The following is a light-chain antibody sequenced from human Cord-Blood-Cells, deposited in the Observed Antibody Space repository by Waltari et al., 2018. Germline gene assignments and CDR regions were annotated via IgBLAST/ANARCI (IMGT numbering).Light chain of an antibody. CDR3: QQRSNWPIT. CDR2: DAS. Sequence: IVLTQSPPPLSLSPGERATLSCRASQSVSSYLAWYQQKPGQAPRLLIYDASNRATGIPARFSGSGSGTDFTLTISSLEPEDFAVYYCQQRSNWPITFGQGTRLEIK. J-gene: IGKJ5*01. CDR1: QSVSSY. V-gene: IGKV3-11*01.